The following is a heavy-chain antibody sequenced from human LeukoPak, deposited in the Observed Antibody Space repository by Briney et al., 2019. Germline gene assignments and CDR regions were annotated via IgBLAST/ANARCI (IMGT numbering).Heavy chain of an antibody. CDR2: IRYDGSYK. V-gene: IGHV3-30*02. J-gene: IGHJ3*02. CDR1: GFTFSGYG. Sequence: GGSLRLSCAASGFTFSGYGMHWVRQAPGKGLEWVAFIRYDGSYKYYTDSVKGRFTISRDNSKNTLYLQMNSLRAEDTAVYYCAKNSSAFDIWGQGTMVTVSS. CDR3: AKNSSAFDI. D-gene: IGHD2/OR15-2a*01.